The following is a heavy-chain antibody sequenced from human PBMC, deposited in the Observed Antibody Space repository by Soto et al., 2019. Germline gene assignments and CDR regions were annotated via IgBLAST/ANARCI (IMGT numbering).Heavy chain of an antibody. CDR2: IYHSGST. J-gene: IGHJ4*02. Sequence: QLQLQESGSGLVKPSQTLSLTCAVSGGSISSGGYSWSWIRQPPGKGLEWIGYIYHSGSTYYNPSLKSRVTISVDRSKNQVSLKLSSVTAADTAVYYXXSVXXXXGXXYFDYWGQGTLVTVSS. CDR3: XSVXXXXGXXYFDY. V-gene: IGHV4-30-2*01. CDR1: GGSISSGGYS.